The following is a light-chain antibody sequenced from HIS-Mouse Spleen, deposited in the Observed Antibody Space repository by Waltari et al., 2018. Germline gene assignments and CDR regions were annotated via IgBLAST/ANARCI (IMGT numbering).Light chain of an antibody. CDR3: MQALQTWT. CDR1: QTLLHSNGYNS. V-gene: IGKV2-28*01. Sequence: DIVMTQSPLSLPVTPGEPASISCRSSQTLLHSNGYNSLDWYLQTPGQSPQLLIYLGSNRASGVPDRFSGSGSGTDFTLKISRVEAEDVGVYYCMQALQTWTFGQGTKVEIK. J-gene: IGKJ1*01. CDR2: LGS.